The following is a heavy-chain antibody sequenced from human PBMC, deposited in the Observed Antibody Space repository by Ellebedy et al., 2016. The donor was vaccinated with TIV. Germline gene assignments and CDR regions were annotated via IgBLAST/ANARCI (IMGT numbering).Heavy chain of an antibody. V-gene: IGHV1-69*04. Sequence: ASVKVSCKASGYTFTSYGISWVRQAPGQGLEWMGRIIPILGIANYAQKFQGRVTITADKSTSTAYMELSSLRSEDTAVYYCARDHNSYQHRYDYWGQGTLVTVSS. CDR1: GYTFTSYG. J-gene: IGHJ4*02. CDR3: ARDHNSYQHRYDY. CDR2: IIPILGIA. D-gene: IGHD3-16*02.